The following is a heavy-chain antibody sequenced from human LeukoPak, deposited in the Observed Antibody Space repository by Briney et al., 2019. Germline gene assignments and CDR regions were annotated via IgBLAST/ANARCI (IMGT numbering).Heavy chain of an antibody. Sequence: PSETLSLTCAVYGGSFSGYYWSWSRQPPGKGLEWIGEINHGGSTNYNPSLKSRVTMSVDTSKNQVSLKVTSVTAADTAVYYCARGPHCNSGSCYSPAFDYWGQGTLVTVSS. CDR2: INHGGST. CDR3: ARGPHCNSGSCYSPAFDY. D-gene: IGHD2-15*01. V-gene: IGHV4-34*01. CDR1: GGSFSGYY. J-gene: IGHJ4*02.